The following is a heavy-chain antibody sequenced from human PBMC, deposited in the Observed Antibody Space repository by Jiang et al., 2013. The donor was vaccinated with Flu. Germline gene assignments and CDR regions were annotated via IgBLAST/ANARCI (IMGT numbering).Heavy chain of an antibody. Sequence: CKTSGYTFTSYGVDWVRQAPGQGLEWMGWINTNTGNPTYAQGFTGRFVFSLDTSVSTAYLQISSLKAEDTAVYYCARGGIAPGGYWGQGTLVTVSS. CDR2: INTNTGNP. CDR3: ARGGIAPGGY. D-gene: IGHD6-13*01. CDR1: GYTFTSYG. J-gene: IGHJ4*02. V-gene: IGHV7-4-1*02.